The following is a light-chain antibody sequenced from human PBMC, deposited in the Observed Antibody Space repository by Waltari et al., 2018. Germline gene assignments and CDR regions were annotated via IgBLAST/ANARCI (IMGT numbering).Light chain of an antibody. CDR2: SAS. V-gene: IGKV1-39*01. Sequence: DIQVTQSPSPLSASVGDRVTITCQTSLTITTYLNWYQQKPGKAPQLLITSASSSEDGVPSRISGSGSGTDFTLTITGLQPEDFATYYCQQSYSTPWTFGQGTKVEV. CDR3: QQSYSTPWT. CDR1: LTITTY. J-gene: IGKJ1*01.